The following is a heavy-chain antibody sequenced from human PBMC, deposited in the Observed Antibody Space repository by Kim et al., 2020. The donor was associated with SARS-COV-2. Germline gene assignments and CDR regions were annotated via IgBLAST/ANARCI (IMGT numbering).Heavy chain of an antibody. CDR2: INRSGST. V-gene: IGHV4-34*01. CDR1: GGSFSGYS. Sequence: SETLSLTCAVYGGSFSGYSWSWIRQPPGKGLEYIGEINRSGSTNYNPSLKSRVTISVDTSRNQFSLNLSSVTAADTAVYYCARMWDSWGQGTLVTVSS. CDR3: ARMWDS. J-gene: IGHJ4*02. D-gene: IGHD2-21*01.